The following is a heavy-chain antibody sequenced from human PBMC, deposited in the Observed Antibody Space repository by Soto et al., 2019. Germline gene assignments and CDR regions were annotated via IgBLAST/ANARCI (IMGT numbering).Heavy chain of an antibody. D-gene: IGHD6-13*01. J-gene: IGHJ4*02. V-gene: IGHV3-48*01. Sequence: GGSLRLSCAASVFPFSSYAMSWVRQAPGKGLEWVSYISSSSSTIYYADSVKGRFTISRDNAKNSLYLQMNSLRAEDTAVYYCARDSYSSSWYVFAVDYWGQGTLVTVSS. CDR2: ISSSSSTI. CDR3: ARDSYSSSWYVFAVDY. CDR1: VFPFSSYA.